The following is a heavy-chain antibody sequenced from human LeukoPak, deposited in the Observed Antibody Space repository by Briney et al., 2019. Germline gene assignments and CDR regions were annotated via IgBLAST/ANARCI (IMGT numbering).Heavy chain of an antibody. V-gene: IGHV3-9*01. J-gene: IGHJ4*02. CDR3: ASGHDYGDLV. CDR1: GFTFDDYA. D-gene: IGHD4-17*01. CDR2: ISWNSGSI. Sequence: GRSLRLSCAASGFTFDDYAMHWVRQAPGKGLEWVSGISWNSGSIGYADSVKGRFTISRDNAKNSLYLQMNSLRAEDTAVYYCASGHDYGDLVWGQGTLVTVSS.